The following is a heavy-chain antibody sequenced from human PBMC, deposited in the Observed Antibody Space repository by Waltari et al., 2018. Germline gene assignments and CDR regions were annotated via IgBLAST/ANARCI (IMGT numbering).Heavy chain of an antibody. CDR3: ARNHLGNYFDY. V-gene: IGHV3-30-3*01. CDR1: GFPFSNYA. J-gene: IGHJ4*02. D-gene: IGHD3-10*01. Sequence: QVQLVESGGVVVQPGRSLRLSCAASGFPFSNYAMHWVRQAPGKGLEWVAVISYDGSNKYYADSVKGRFTISRDNSKNTLYLQVNSLRTEDTAVYYCARNHLGNYFDYWGQGTLVTVSS. CDR2: ISYDGSNK.